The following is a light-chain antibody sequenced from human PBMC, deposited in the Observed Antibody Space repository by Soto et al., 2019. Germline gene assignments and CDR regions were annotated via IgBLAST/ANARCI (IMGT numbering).Light chain of an antibody. CDR1: SSNIGAGYD. CDR2: GNS. CDR3: QSYDSSLSGYVV. Sequence: QSVLTQPPSVSGAPGQRVTISCTGSSSNIGAGYDVHWYQQLPGTAPKLLIYGNSNRPSGVPDRFSGSKSGTSASLDIPGLQAEDEADYYCQSYDSSLSGYVVFGGGTKLTVL. J-gene: IGLJ2*01. V-gene: IGLV1-40*01.